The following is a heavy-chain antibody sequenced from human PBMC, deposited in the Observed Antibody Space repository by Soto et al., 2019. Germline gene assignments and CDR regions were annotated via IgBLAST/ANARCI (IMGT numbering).Heavy chain of an antibody. V-gene: IGHV4-31*03. CDR1: GGSISSGGYY. J-gene: IGHJ6*03. Sequence: SETLSLTCTVSGGSISSGGYYWSWIRQHPGKGLEWIGYIYYSGSTYYNPSLKSRVTISVDTSKNQFSLKLSSVTAADTAVYYCARDNPDYGGGYYYMDVWGKGTTVTVSS. CDR2: IYYSGST. D-gene: IGHD4-17*01. CDR3: ARDNPDYGGGYYYMDV.